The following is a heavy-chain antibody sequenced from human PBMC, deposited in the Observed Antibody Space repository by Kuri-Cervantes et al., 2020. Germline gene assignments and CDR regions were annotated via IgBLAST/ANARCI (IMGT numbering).Heavy chain of an antibody. D-gene: IGHD6-19*01. Sequence: GSLRLSCTVSGGSISSSSYYWGWIRQPPGKGLEWIGEINHSGSTNYNPSLKSRVTISVDTSKNQFSLKLSSVTAADTAVYYCAKQWLDLWGQGTLVTVSS. CDR3: AKQWLDL. CDR2: INHSGST. J-gene: IGHJ5*02. V-gene: IGHV4-39*07. CDR1: GGSISSSSYY.